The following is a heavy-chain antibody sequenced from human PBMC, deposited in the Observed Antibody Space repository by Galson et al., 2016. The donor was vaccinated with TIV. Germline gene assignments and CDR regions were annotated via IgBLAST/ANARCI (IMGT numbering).Heavy chain of an antibody. CDR3: ARGPGYTYGYIFAY. Sequence: SVKVSCKASGYIFTSWYIHWVRQAPGQGLEWVGIVNPSGGTTSYAQKFQGRVTMTRDTSTSTVYMELNSLKSDDTAVYYCARGPGYTYGYIFAYWGQGTLVTVAS. V-gene: IGHV1-46*01. D-gene: IGHD5-18*01. CDR2: VNPSGGTT. CDR1: GYIFTSWY. J-gene: IGHJ4*02.